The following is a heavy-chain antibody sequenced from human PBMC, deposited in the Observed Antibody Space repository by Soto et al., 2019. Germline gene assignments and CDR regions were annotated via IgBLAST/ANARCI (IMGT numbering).Heavy chain of an antibody. Sequence: GGSLRLSCAASGFTFSSYEMNWVRQAPGKGLEWVSYISSSGSTIYYADSVKGRFTISRDNAKNSLYLQMNSLRAEDTAVYYCARIRDSSGYYPDAFDIWGQGTMVTVS. CDR1: GFTFSSYE. CDR2: ISSSGSTI. V-gene: IGHV3-48*03. D-gene: IGHD3-22*01. CDR3: ARIRDSSGYYPDAFDI. J-gene: IGHJ3*02.